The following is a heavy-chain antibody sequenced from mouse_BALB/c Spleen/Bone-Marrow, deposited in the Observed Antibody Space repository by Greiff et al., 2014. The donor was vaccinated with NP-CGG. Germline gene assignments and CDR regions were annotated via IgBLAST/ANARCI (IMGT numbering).Heavy chain of an antibody. V-gene: IGHV2-9*02. CDR1: GFSLTSYG. CDR3: AREPSTMITTGFAY. D-gene: IGHD2-4*01. J-gene: IGHJ3*01. CDR2: IWAGGST. Sequence: VKLVESGPGLVAPSQSLSITCTVSGFSLTSYGVHWVRQPPGKGLEWLGAIWAGGSTNYNSALMSRLSISKDNSKSQVFLKMNSLQTDDTAMYYCAREPSTMITTGFAYWGQGTLVTVSA.